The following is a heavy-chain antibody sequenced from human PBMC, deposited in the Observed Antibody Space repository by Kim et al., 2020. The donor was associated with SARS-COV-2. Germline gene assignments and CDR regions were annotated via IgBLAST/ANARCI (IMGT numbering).Heavy chain of an antibody. J-gene: IGHJ6*02. CDR2: IKSKTDGGTT. Sequence: GGSLRLSCAASGFTFSNAWMSWVRQAPGKGLEWVGRIKSKTDGGTTDYAAPVKGRFTISRDDSKNTLYLQMNSLKTEDTAVYYCLMDDYGEHYYYYGMDVWGQGTTVTVSS. D-gene: IGHD4-17*01. CDR3: LMDDYGEHYYYYGMDV. CDR1: GFTFSNAW. V-gene: IGHV3-15*01.